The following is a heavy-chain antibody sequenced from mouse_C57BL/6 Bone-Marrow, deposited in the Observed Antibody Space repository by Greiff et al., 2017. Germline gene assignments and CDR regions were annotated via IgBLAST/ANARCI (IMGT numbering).Heavy chain of an antibody. J-gene: IGHJ1*03. Sequence: LQESGAELARPGASVKLSCKASGYTFTSYGISWVKQRTGQGLEWIGEIYPRSGNTYYNEKFKGKATLTADKSSSTAYMELRSLTSEDSAVYFCASPPRFDVWGTGTTVTVSS. CDR1: GYTFTSYG. V-gene: IGHV1-81*01. CDR3: ASPPRFDV. CDR2: IYPRSGNT.